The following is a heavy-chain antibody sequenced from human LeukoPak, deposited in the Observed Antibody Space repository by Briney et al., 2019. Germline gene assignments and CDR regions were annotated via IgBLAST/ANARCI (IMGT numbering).Heavy chain of an antibody. Sequence: SETLSLTCTVSGGSISSGGYYWSWIRQPPGKGLEWIGYIYHSGSTYYNPSLKSRVTISVDRSKNQFSLKLSSVTAADTAVYYCVRARITGTTWFDPWGQGTLVTVSS. CDR3: VRARITGTTWFDP. J-gene: IGHJ5*02. D-gene: IGHD1-7*01. V-gene: IGHV4-30-2*01. CDR2: IYHSGST. CDR1: GGSISSGGYY.